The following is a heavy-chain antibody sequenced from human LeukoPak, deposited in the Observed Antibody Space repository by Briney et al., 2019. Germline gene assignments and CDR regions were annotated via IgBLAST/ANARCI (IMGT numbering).Heavy chain of an antibody. D-gene: IGHD1-26*01. CDR2: INPNSGGT. CDR3: ARFTPRLRREKFDY. J-gene: IGHJ4*02. Sequence: ASVKVSCKASGYTFTGYHMHWVRQAPGQGLEWMGRINPNSGGTNYAQKFQGRVTMTRDTSISTAYMELSRLRSDDTAVYYCARFTPRLRREKFDYWGQGTLVTVSS. V-gene: IGHV1-2*02. CDR1: GYTFTGYH.